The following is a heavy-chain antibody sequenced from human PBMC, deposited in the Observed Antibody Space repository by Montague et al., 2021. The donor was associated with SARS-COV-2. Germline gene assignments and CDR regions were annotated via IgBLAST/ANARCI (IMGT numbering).Heavy chain of an antibody. CDR3: AKDSSIVATTLWAYNWFDP. Sequence: SLRLSCAASGFTFSSYAMSWVRQAPGKGLEWVSAISGSVGSTYYADSXXGRFTISRDNSKNTLYLQMNSLRAEDTAVYYCAKDSSIVATTLWAYNWFDPWGQGALVTVSS. D-gene: IGHD5-12*01. CDR1: GFTFSSYA. V-gene: IGHV3-23*01. CDR2: ISGSVGST. J-gene: IGHJ5*02.